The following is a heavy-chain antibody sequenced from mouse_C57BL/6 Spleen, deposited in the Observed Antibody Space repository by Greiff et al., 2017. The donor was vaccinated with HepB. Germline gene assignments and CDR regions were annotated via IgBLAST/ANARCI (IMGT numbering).Heavy chain of an antibody. V-gene: IGHV1-82*01. J-gene: IGHJ4*01. CDR2: IYPGDGDT. Sequence: QVQLQQSGPELVKPGASVKISCKASGYAFSSSWMNWVKQRPGKGLEWIGRIYPGDGDTNYNGKFKGKATLTADKSSSTAYMQLSSLTSEDSAVYFCARGRLWYGSSYDYYAMDYWGQGTSVTVSS. CDR3: ARGRLWYGSSYDYYAMDY. D-gene: IGHD1-1*01. CDR1: GYAFSSSW.